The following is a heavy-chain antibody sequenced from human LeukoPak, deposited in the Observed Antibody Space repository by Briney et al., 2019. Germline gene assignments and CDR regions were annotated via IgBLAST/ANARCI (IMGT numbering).Heavy chain of an antibody. CDR3: ARQVREWELSFDY. CDR2: ISTTSSTI. J-gene: IGHJ4*02. D-gene: IGHD1-26*01. Sequence: PGGSLRLSCAASGFTFSSYTMTWVRQAPGKGLEWVSYISTTSSTIYYADSVKGRFTISRDNAKSSLYLQMNSLRAEDTAVYYCARQVREWELSFDYWGQGTLVTVSS. CDR1: GFTFSSYT. V-gene: IGHV3-48*01.